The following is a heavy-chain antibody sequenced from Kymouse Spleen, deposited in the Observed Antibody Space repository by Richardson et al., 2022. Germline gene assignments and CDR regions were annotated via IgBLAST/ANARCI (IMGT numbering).Heavy chain of an antibody. V-gene: IGHV3-73*02. CDR1: GFTFSGSA. CDR2: IRSKANSYAT. J-gene: IGHJ4*02. Sequence: EVQLVESGGGLVQPGGSLKLSCAASGFTFSGSAMHWVRQASGKGLEWVGRIRSKANSYATAYAASVKGRFTISRDDSKNTAYLQMNSLKTEDTAVYYCTRGVNWNYPGFDYWGQGTLVTVSS. CDR3: TRGVNWNYPGFDY. D-gene: IGHD1-7*01.